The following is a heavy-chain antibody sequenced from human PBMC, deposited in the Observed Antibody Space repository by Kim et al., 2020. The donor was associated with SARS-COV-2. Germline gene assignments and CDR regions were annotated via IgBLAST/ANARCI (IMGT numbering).Heavy chain of an antibody. CDR2: IKQDGRGT. CDR3: ARDNDPYSSWFDY. CDR1: GFTFSIYS. Sequence: GGSLRLSCAASGFTFSIYSMSWVRQAPGKGPEWVANIKQDGRGTYYVDSVKGRFTISRDNAKNSLYLQVNSLRAEDTAVYYCARDNDPYSSWFDYWGQGTLVTVSS. J-gene: IGHJ4*02. V-gene: IGHV3-7*01. D-gene: IGHD6-13*01.